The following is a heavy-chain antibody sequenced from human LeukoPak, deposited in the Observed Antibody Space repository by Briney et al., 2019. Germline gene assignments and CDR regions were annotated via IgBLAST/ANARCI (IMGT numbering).Heavy chain of an antibody. J-gene: IGHJ4*02. V-gene: IGHV3-21*01. Sequence: GGSLRLSCAASGSTFSSYSMNWVRQAPGEGLEWVSSISSSSSYIYYADSVKGRFTISRDNAKNSLYLQMNSLRAEDTAVYYCARGGSTSSHFDYWGQGTLVTVSS. CDR3: ARGGSTSSHFDY. D-gene: IGHD2-2*01. CDR1: GSTFSSYS. CDR2: ISSSSSYI.